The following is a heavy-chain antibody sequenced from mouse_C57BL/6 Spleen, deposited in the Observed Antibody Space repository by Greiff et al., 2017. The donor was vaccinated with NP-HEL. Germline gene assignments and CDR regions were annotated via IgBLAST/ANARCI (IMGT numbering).Heavy chain of an antibody. D-gene: IGHD1-1*01. CDR2: IYPGSGNT. Sequence: VQLQQSGAELVRPGASVKLSCKASGYTFTDYYINWVKQRPGQGLEWIARIYPGSGNTYYNEKFKGKATLTAEKSSSTAYMQLSSLTSEDSAVYFCARGEGSSLWYFDVWGTGTTVTVSS. CDR3: ARGEGSSLWYFDV. J-gene: IGHJ1*03. V-gene: IGHV1-76*01. CDR1: GYTFTDYY.